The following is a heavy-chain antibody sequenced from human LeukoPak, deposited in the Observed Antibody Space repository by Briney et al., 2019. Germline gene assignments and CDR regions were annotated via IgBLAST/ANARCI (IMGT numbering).Heavy chain of an antibody. CDR1: GYTFTSYG. D-gene: IGHD2-15*01. CDR2: ISAYNGNT. CDR3: ARVYCSGGSCYRGTYYYYYMDV. J-gene: IGHJ6*03. V-gene: IGHV1-18*01. Sequence: ASVKVSCKASGYTFTSYGISWVRRAPGRGLEWRGWISAYNGNTNYAQKLQGRVTMTTDTSTSTAYLELRSLRSADTAVYYCARVYCSGGSCYRGTYYYYYMDVWGKGTTVTVSS.